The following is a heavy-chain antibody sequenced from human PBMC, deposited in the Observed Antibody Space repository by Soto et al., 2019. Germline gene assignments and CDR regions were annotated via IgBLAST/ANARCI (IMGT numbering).Heavy chain of an antibody. J-gene: IGHJ4*02. Sequence: SETLSLTCTFSGGSINRYYWSWIRQPPGKGLEWIGYIYYSGSTNYNPPLKSRVTISVDTSKNQFSLKLSSVTAADTAVYYCARGKSGYSYGYGLFDYWGQGTLVTVSS. V-gene: IGHV4-59*01. CDR1: GGSINRYY. CDR3: ARGKSGYSYGYGLFDY. CDR2: IYYSGST. D-gene: IGHD5-18*01.